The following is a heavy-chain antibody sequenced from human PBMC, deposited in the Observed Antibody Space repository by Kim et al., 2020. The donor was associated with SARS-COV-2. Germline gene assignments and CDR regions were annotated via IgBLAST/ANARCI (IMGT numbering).Heavy chain of an antibody. V-gene: IGHV3-48*04. CDR3: ARERPFDY. J-gene: IGHJ4*02. Sequence: SSTIYYADSVKGRFTISRDNAKNSLYLQMNSLRAEDTAVYYCARERPFDYWGQGTLVTVSS. CDR2: SSTI.